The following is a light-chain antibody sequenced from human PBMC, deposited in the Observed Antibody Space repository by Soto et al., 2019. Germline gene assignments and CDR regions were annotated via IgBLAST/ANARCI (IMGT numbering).Light chain of an antibody. V-gene: IGKV1-39*01. CDR3: QQSYKTPMT. Sequence: IASRASQSISSYLNWYQQKPGKAPKLLIYAASSLQSGVPSRFSGSGSGTDFALTVRTLPPDDSASSYSQQSYKTPMTYAQGTRLEIK. CDR2: AAS. CDR1: QSISSY. J-gene: IGKJ5*01.